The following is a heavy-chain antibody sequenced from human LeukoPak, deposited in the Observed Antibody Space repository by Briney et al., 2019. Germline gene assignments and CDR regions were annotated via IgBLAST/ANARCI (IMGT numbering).Heavy chain of an antibody. CDR2: ISHDGVTT. V-gene: IGHV3-64D*09. D-gene: IGHD6-19*01. Sequence: GGSLRLSCSASGFTLSSYAMHWVRQAPGKGLEYVSAISHDGVTTYYAGSVKGRFTISRDNSKNTLFLQMSSLRPEDTALYYCVTLAVAGYWGQGTVVTVSS. J-gene: IGHJ4*02. CDR3: VTLAVAGY. CDR1: GFTLSSYA.